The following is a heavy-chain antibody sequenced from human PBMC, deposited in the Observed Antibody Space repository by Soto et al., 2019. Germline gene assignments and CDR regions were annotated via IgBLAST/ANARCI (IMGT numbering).Heavy chain of an antibody. J-gene: IGHJ4*02. V-gene: IGHV1-46*01. Sequence: QVQLVQSGTEVKKPGASVKVSCKASGYTFLDFYIHWVRQAPGQGLEWMGFINPSGGGTTYAHQFQGRLTMTRDTSTSTVYMELISLRSEDTAIYYCARDKPFSAVYWGQVTLVT. CDR2: INPSGGGT. D-gene: IGHD3-3*02. CDR3: ARDKPFSAVY. CDR1: GYTFLDFY.